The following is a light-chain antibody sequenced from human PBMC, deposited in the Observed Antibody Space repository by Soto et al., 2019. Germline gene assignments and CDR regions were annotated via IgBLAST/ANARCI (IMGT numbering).Light chain of an antibody. Sequence: QSALTQPASVSGSPGQSITISCTGTSSDVGGHDYVSWYQQHPGKAPQLMIYDVSYRPSGVSNRFSGSKSGNTASLTISGLQAEDEADYYCSSYTSNTTQVFGTGTKVTVL. CDR2: DVS. V-gene: IGLV2-14*03. CDR1: SSDVGGHDY. J-gene: IGLJ1*01. CDR3: SSYTSNTTQV.